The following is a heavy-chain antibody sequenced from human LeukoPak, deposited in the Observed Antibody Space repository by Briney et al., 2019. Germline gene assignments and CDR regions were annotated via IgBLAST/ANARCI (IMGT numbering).Heavy chain of an antibody. D-gene: IGHD5-18*01. J-gene: IGHJ6*03. CDR1: GFTFSSYW. Sequence: GGSLRLSCAASGFTFSSYWMSWVRQAPGKGLEWVANIKQDGSEKYYVDSVKGRFTISRDNAKNSLYLQMNSLRAEDTAVYYCARENTAMGSYYYYYYMDVWGKGTTVTVSS. CDR2: IKQDGSEK. V-gene: IGHV3-7*01. CDR3: ARENTAMGSYYYYYYMDV.